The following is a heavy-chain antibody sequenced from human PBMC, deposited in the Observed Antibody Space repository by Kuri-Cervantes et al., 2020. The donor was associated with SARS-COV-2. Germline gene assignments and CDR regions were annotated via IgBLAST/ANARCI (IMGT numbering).Heavy chain of an antibody. CDR2: ISSSSYI. V-gene: IGHV3-69-1*01. CDR1: GFTFSDYY. CDR3: ARLNYYGSGSYDY. J-gene: IGHJ4*02. D-gene: IGHD3-10*01. Sequence: ETLSLTCAASGFTFSDYYMSWIRQAPGKGLEWVSSISSSSYIYYADSVKGRFTISRDNAKNSLYLQMNSLRAEDTAVYYCARLNYYGSGSYDYWGQGTLVTVSS.